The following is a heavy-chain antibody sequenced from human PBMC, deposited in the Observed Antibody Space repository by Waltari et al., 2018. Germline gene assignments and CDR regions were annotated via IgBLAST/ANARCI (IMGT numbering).Heavy chain of an antibody. CDR2: IRHTGDT. J-gene: IGHJ4*03. Sequence: QVQLQESGPGLVKSSETLSLPFTVSGVSVSGYFWNWIRQAPGKGPEWIGYIRHTGDTKQNPSLKSRVTMSVDTSRNDFSLRLSSVTAADTAVYYCALWESGWRAFRFWGQGTLGTVSS. V-gene: IGHV4-59*08. D-gene: IGHD6-19*01. CDR3: ALWESGWRAFRF. CDR1: GVSVSGYF.